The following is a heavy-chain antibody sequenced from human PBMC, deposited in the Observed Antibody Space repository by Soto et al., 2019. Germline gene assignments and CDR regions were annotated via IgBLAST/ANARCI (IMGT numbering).Heavy chain of an antibody. D-gene: IGHD2-15*01. CDR2: MNPNSGKT. CDR1: GYTFTSYD. Sequence: GASGKVACTASGYTFTSYDIHWVRQATGQGLEWMGWMNPNSGKTGYAQKFQGRGTMTRNTSISTAYMELSSLRSEDPAVSYCAVQAYGGSIDPWRQGTLVTVSS. V-gene: IGHV1-8*01. CDR3: AVQAYGGSIDP. J-gene: IGHJ5*02.